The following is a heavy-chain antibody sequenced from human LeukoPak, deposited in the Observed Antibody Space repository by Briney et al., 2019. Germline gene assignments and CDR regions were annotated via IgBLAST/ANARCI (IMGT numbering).Heavy chain of an antibody. D-gene: IGHD6-13*01. CDR2: IYHSGST. Sequence: ASETLSLTCAVSGGSISSGGYSWSWIRQSPGKGLEWIGSIYHSGSTYYNPSLKSRVTMSVDTSKKQFSLNLSSVTAADTAVYYCATTPREYSSTWYYFDYWGQGILVTVSS. J-gene: IGHJ4*02. V-gene: IGHV4-39*07. CDR3: ATTPREYSSTWYYFDY. CDR1: GGSISSGGYS.